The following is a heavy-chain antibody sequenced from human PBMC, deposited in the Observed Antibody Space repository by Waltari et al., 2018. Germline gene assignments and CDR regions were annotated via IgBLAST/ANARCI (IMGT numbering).Heavy chain of an antibody. CDR3: ARGVVANTYYFDY. CDR1: GASVSRYHSS. CDR2: TYFRSKWSD. V-gene: IGHV6-1*01. J-gene: IGHJ4*02. D-gene: IGHD2-15*01. Sequence: QVQLQPSGPGLVKPSQPLSLTRAISGASVSRYHSSWTWIRQSPARGFEWLGRTYFRSKWSDDYAVSVRGRLTINPDTSKNQFSLQLNSVTPEDTAVYYCARGVVANTYYFDYWGQGTLVTVSS.